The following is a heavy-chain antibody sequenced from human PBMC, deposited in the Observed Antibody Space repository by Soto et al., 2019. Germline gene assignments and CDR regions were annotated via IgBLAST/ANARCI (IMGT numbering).Heavy chain of an antibody. D-gene: IGHD4-4*01. V-gene: IGHV3-9*01. Sequence: EVQLVESGGGLVQPGRSLRLSCAASGFSFKNYAMHWVRQAPGKGLEWVSGISWHSGNLGYADSVRGRFTISRDNAKNSLYLQMNSLRPEDTGLYYCAKDKVYSNYEHYFDYWGQGTLVTVSS. J-gene: IGHJ4*02. CDR2: ISWHSGNL. CDR1: GFSFKNYA. CDR3: AKDKVYSNYEHYFDY.